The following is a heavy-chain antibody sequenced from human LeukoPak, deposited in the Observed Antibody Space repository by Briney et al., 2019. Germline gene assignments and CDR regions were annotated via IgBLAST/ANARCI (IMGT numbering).Heavy chain of an antibody. V-gene: IGHV4-34*01. D-gene: IGHD6-19*01. CDR1: GGSFCGYY. J-gene: IGHJ4*02. Sequence: SETLSLTXAVYGGSFCGYYWSWIRQAPGKGLEWLGEINHSGSTNYNPSLKSRVTISVDTSKNQFSLKLSSVTAADTAVYYCAKEYSSGWYYFDYWGQGTLVTVSS. CDR3: AKEYSSGWYYFDY. CDR2: INHSGST.